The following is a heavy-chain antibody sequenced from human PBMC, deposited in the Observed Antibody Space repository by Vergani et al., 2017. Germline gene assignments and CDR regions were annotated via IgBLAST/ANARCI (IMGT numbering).Heavy chain of an antibody. Sequence: QVQLVQSGAELKKPGASVSVSCKGSSHTFQTYGISWVRQAPGKGLEWMAWIRPYTGHTIYAQKFQDRVTMTADTSPNPAYMALRSLRSDDTAVYFCARVAPSNSEVTPTAFDVWGQGTMVTVSS. CDR2: IRPYTGHT. CDR3: ARVAPSNSEVTPTAFDV. CDR1: SHTFQTYG. V-gene: IGHV1-18*01. J-gene: IGHJ3*01. D-gene: IGHD1-1*01.